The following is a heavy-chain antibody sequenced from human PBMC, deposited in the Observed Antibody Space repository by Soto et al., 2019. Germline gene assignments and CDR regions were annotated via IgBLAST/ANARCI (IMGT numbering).Heavy chain of an antibody. D-gene: IGHD4-17*01. V-gene: IGHV4-31*03. J-gene: IGHJ6*02. Sequence: QVRLEESGPGLVKPSETLSLICSVSGGSVNNANYFWNWIRHHPENGLEWSGYIYYSGSTRYNPSFKTRATRSIDTTKDQFSLRLNSVTVADTAVYFCARDADYGGSRGGMDVWGRGTTVTVSS. CDR3: ARDADYGGSRGGMDV. CDR2: IYYSGST. CDR1: GGSVNNANYF.